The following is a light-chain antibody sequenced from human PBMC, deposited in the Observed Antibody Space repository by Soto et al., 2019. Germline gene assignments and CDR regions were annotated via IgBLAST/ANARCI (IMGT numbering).Light chain of an antibody. Sequence: EIVLTQSPGTLSLSPGERATLSCRASQSVGNNYLAWYQQKPGQAPRFLIYDASSRATGIPDRFSGSGSGTDFTLTISRLEPEDFAVYYCEQYGSTPLTFGEGTKVEIK. V-gene: IGKV3-20*01. J-gene: IGKJ4*01. CDR2: DAS. CDR3: EQYGSTPLT. CDR1: QSVGNNY.